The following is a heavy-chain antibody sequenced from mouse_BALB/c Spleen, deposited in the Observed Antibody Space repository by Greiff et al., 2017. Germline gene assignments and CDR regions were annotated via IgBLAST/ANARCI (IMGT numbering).Heavy chain of an antibody. D-gene: IGHD1-1*01. Sequence: QVHVKQSGPGLVAPSQSLSITCTVSGFSLTSYGVHWVRQPPGKGLEWLGVIWAGGSTNYNSALMSRLSISKDNSKSQVFLKMNSLQTDDTAMYYCARESSDYYGSTLYFDYWGQGTTLTVSS. CDR1: GFSLTSYG. CDR2: IWAGGST. V-gene: IGHV2-9*02. J-gene: IGHJ2*01. CDR3: ARESSDYYGSTLYFDY.